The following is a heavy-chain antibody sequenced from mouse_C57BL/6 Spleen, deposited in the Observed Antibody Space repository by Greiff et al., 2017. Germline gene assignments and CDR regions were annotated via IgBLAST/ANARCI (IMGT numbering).Heavy chain of an antibody. J-gene: IGHJ2*01. CDR2: IFPGSGST. D-gene: IGHD1-1*01. CDR3: ARSFITTVEYYFDY. Sequence: VQLQESGPELVKPGASVKISCKASGYTFTDYYINWVKQRPGQGLEWIGWIFPGSGSTYYNEKFKGKATLTVDKSSSTAYMLLSSLTSEDSAVYFCARSFITTVEYYFDYWGQGTTLTVSS. V-gene: IGHV1-75*01. CDR1: GYTFTDYY.